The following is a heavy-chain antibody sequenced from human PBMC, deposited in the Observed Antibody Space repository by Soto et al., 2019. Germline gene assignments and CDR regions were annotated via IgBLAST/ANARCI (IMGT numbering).Heavy chain of an antibody. CDR2: ISWDGGTT. Sequence: GGSLRLSCAAPGFTFDDYIMHWVRQAPGKGLEWVSLISWDGGTTYYADSVKGRFTISRDNSKNSLYLQMNSLRTEDTALYYCAKDGNSGIYYLFDDWGQGT. V-gene: IGHV3-43*01. D-gene: IGHD1-26*01. CDR3: AKDGNSGIYYLFDD. J-gene: IGHJ4*02. CDR1: GFTFDDYI.